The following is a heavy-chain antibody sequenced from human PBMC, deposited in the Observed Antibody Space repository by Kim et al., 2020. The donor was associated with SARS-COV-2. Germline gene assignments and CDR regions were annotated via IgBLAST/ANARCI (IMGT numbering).Heavy chain of an antibody. V-gene: IGHV3-7*03. CDR3: ARDLSGFHLDF. Sequence: GGSLRLSCGASGFNFSAYWMNWVHQVPGKGLEWVANIKYNAKDSYYLQSVKGRFTISRDNAKNSLYLHMDRLRVEDTGVYFCARDLSGFHLDFWGHGTRV. D-gene: IGHD3-9*01. J-gene: IGHJ1*01. CDR2: IKYNAKDS. CDR1: GFNFSAYW.